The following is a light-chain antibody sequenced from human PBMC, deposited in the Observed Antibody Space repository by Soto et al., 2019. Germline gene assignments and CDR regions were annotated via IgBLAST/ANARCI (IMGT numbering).Light chain of an antibody. CDR1: QSISSY. V-gene: IGKV1-39*01. J-gene: IGKJ3*01. Sequence: DIQMTQSPSSLSASVGDRVTITCRASQSISSYLNWYQQKPGKAPRLLIYAASNLQSGVPSRFSGSGYGTDLTLTISSLQPEDFGTYYCQQTYTTPRGFTFGPGTKVDIK. CDR3: QQTYTTPRGFT. CDR2: AAS.